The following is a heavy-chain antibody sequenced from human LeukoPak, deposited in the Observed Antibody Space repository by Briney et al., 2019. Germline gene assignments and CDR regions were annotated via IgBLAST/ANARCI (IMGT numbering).Heavy chain of an antibody. CDR2: ISYYGSNK. V-gene: IGHV3-30*18. J-gene: IGHJ5*02. CDR1: GFTFSSYG. CDR3: AKDCCRFGAHGWFDP. Sequence: QSGGSLRLSCAASGFTFSSYGMHWVRQAPGKGLEWVAVISYYGSNKYYADSVKGRFTISRDNSKNTLYLQMNSLRAEDTAVYYCAKDCCRFGAHGWFDPWGQGTLVTVSS. D-gene: IGHD3-10*01.